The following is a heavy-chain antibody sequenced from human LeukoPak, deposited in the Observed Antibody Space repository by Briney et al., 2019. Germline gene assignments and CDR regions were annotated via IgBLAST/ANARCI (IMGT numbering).Heavy chain of an antibody. CDR3: ARAQGYEYSSSFHDAFDI. D-gene: IGHD6-6*01. CDR1: GYTFTSYA. CDR2: INAGNGNT. Sequence: ASVKVSCKASGYTFTSYAMHWVRQAPGQRLEWMGWINAGNGNTKYSQEFQGRVTITRDTSASTAYMELSSLRSEDMAVYYCARAQGYEYSSSFHDAFDIWGQGTMVTVSS. J-gene: IGHJ3*02. V-gene: IGHV1-3*03.